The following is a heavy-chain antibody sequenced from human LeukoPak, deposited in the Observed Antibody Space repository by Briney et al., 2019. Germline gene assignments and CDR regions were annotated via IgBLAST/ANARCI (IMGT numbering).Heavy chain of an antibody. CDR1: GYTFTSYY. D-gene: IGHD2-2*01. CDR2: INPNSGGT. V-gene: IGHV1-2*02. Sequence: RVASVKVSCKASGYTFTSYYMHWVRQAPGQGLEWMGWINPNSGGTNYAQKFQGRVTMTRDTSISTAYMELSRLRSDDTAVYYCARDRLSCSSTSCYAHYGMDVWGQGTTVTVSS. J-gene: IGHJ6*02. CDR3: ARDRLSCSSTSCYAHYGMDV.